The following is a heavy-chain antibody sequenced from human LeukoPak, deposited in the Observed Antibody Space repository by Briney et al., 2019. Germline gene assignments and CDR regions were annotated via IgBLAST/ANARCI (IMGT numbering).Heavy chain of an antibody. CDR3: ARDPPEDEWNSLDS. J-gene: IGHJ4*02. CDR1: GGSVNGYY. V-gene: IGHV4-59*02. D-gene: IGHD1-7*01. CDR2: IHYSGLT. Sequence: PSETLSLTCTVSGGSVNGYYWNWIRQAPGKGLEWIGFIHYSGLTVYSPSLQSRVSMSVDTSRNQFSLDLSSVTAADTALYYCARDPPEDEWNSLDSWGQGIMVTVSS.